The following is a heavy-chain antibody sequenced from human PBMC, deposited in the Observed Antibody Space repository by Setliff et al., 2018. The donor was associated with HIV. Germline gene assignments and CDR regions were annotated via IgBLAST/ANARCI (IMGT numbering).Heavy chain of an antibody. J-gene: IGHJ4*02. D-gene: IGHD3-22*01. V-gene: IGHV4-34*01. CDR3: ARGSRGARASKIDSSGYYLVY. CDR2: INHSGIT. Sequence: LSLTCAVYSESFSGYYWSWIRQPPGKGLEWIGEINHSGITIYSPSLQNRVTMPMETSKKQFSLKLTSVTAADTAVYYCARGSRGARASKIDSSGYYLVYWGQGTLVTVSS. CDR1: SESFSGYY.